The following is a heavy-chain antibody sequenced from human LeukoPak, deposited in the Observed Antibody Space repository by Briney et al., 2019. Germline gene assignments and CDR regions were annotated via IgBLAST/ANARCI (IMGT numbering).Heavy chain of an antibody. D-gene: IGHD6-13*01. Sequence: SETLFLTCTVSGGSISSYYWSWIRQPPGKGLEWIGYIYYSGSTNYNPSLKSRVTISVDTSKNQFSLKLSSVTAADTAAYYCARGVGSSSSDYWGQGTLVTVSS. CDR1: GGSISSYY. V-gene: IGHV4-59*01. J-gene: IGHJ4*02. CDR2: IYYSGST. CDR3: ARGVGSSSSDY.